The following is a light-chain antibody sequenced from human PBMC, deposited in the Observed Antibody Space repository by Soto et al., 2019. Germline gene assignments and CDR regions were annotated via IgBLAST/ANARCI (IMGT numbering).Light chain of an antibody. Sequence: QSVLTQPASVSESPGQAITISCTGTSSDVGGYNFVSWYQQHPGKAPKLIIYDVTNRPSGVSDRFSGSKSGNAASLTISGLQAEDEADYYCSSYASGTTRVFGGGTKVTVL. CDR1: SSDVGGYNF. CDR3: SSYASGTTRV. V-gene: IGLV2-14*03. J-gene: IGLJ3*02. CDR2: DVT.